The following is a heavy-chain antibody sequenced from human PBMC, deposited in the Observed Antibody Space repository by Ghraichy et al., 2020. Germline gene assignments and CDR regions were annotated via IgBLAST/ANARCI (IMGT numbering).Heavy chain of an antibody. CDR3: ARSSMVATPHDY. CDR1: GFTFSDYY. V-gene: IGHV3-11*06. D-gene: IGHD5-12*01. Sequence: GESLNISCAASGFTFSDYYMSWIRQAPGKGLEWVSYISSSSSYTNYADSVKGRFTISRDNAKNSLYLQMNSLRAEDTAVYYCARSSMVATPHDYWGQGTLVTVSS. J-gene: IGHJ4*02. CDR2: ISSSSSYT.